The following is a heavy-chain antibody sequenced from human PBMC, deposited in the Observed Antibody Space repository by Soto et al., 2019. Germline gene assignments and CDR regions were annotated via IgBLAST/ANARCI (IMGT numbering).Heavy chain of an antibody. CDR1: GFTFSSYS. CDR3: AKGSSIFGVVIDY. D-gene: IGHD3-3*01. V-gene: IGHV3-21*04. J-gene: IGHJ4*02. Sequence: PGGSLRLSCAASGFTFSSYSMNWVRQAPGKGLEWVSSISSSSSNIYYADSVKGRFTISRDNAKNSLYLQMNSLRAEDTAVYYCAKGSSIFGVVIDYWGQGTLVTVSS. CDR2: ISSSSSNI.